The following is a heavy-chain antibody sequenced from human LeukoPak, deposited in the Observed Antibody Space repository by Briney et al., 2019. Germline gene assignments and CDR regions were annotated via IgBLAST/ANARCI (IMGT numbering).Heavy chain of an antibody. CDR2: ISGSGGST. V-gene: IGHV3-23*01. CDR1: GFTFRNYA. J-gene: IGHJ4*02. Sequence: GGSLRLSCAASGFTFRNYAMSWVPQAPGKGLEWVSAISGSGGSTYYADSVKGRFTISRDNSKNTLYLQMNSLRAEDTAVYYCVKELDSSGYFDFWGQGTLVTVSS. CDR3: VKELDSSGYFDF. D-gene: IGHD3-22*01.